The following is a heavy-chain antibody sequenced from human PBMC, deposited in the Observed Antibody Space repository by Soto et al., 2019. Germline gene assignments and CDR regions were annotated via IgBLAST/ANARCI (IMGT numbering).Heavy chain of an antibody. J-gene: IGHJ4*02. Sequence: SQTLSLTCAVSGDSVSSNNIAWNWLRQSPWRGLEWLGRTYYRSKWYNEYAVSVRSRITINLDTSKNQFSLQLNSVTPEDTAVYYCARGRWSKFDYWGQGAQVTVS. V-gene: IGHV6-1*01. CDR2: TYYRSKWYN. D-gene: IGHD2-15*01. CDR3: ARGRWSKFDY. CDR1: GDSVSSNNIA.